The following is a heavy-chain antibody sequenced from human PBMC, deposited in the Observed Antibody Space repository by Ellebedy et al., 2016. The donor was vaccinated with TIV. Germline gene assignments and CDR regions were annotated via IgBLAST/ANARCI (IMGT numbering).Heavy chain of an antibody. CDR2: FDPEDGET. V-gene: IGHV1-24*01. D-gene: IGHD3-22*01. CDR3: AGVSGYYRDFDY. CDR1: GYTLTELS. J-gene: IGHJ4*02. Sequence: AASVKVSCKVSGYTLTELSMHWVRQAPGKGLEWMGGFDPEDGETIYAQKFQGRVTMTEDTSTDTAYMELSSLRSEDTAVYYCAGVSGYYRDFDYWGQGTLVTVSS.